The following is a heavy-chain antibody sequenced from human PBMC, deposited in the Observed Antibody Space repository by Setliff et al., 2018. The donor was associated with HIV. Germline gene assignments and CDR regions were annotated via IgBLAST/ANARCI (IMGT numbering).Heavy chain of an antibody. V-gene: IGHV1-2*06. CDR2: ISPDSGAS. Sequence: ASVKVSCKTPANTFTGYYIHWVRQAPGQGLEWMGRISPDSGASNYAQKFQGRVTMTRDTSITTAYMELTGLTSDDTAMYYCATDPYSSDCQYFYYYYMDVWGTGTAVTVSS. CDR3: ATDPYSSDCQYFYYYYMDV. CDR1: ANTFTGYY. D-gene: IGHD2-21*02. J-gene: IGHJ6*03.